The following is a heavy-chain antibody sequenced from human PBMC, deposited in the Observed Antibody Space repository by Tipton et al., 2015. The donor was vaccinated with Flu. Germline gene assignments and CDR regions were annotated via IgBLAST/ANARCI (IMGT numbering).Heavy chain of an antibody. CDR1: GFTFSDFY. V-gene: IGHV3-72*01. D-gene: IGHD1-14*01. CDR3: VRGNNGFDF. J-gene: IGHJ4*02. CDR2: IRNRAKRYTT. Sequence: SLRLSCEASGFTFSDFYMDWVRQVPGKGLEWAGRIRNRAKRYTTEYAASVKGRFIISRDASENFMYLQMDSLKTEDTAMYFCVRGNNGFDFWGRGTLVTVSS.